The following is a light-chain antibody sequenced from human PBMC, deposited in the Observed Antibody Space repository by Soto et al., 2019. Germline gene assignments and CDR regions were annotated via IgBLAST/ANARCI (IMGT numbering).Light chain of an antibody. Sequence: QLVLTQLPSASGSPGQSVTISCTGTSSDVGGYNYVSWYQQHPGKAPRLMIYDVIKRPSGVPDRFSGSKSGNTASLTVSGLQAEDEADYYCSSYAGSTNVVFGPGTKLTVL. J-gene: IGLJ1*01. CDR3: SSYAGSTNVV. V-gene: IGLV2-8*01. CDR1: SSDVGGYNY. CDR2: DVI.